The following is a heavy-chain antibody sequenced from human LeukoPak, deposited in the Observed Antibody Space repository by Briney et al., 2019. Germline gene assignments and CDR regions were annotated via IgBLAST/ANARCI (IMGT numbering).Heavy chain of an antibody. Sequence: GGSLRLSCAASGFTFSSYAMHWVRQAPGKGLEYVSAISSNGGSTYYANSVKGRFTISRDNSKNTLYLQMGSLRAEDMAVYYCAGTSANTYYYDSSGYYYNYWGQGTLVTVSS. V-gene: IGHV3-64*01. J-gene: IGHJ4*02. CDR2: ISSNGGST. D-gene: IGHD3-22*01. CDR1: GFTFSSYA. CDR3: AGTSANTYYYDSSGYYYNY.